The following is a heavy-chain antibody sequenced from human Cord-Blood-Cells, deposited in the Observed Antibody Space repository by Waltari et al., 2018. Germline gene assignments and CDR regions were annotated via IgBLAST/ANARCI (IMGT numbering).Heavy chain of an antibody. CDR1: GWSFCGSY. D-gene: IGHD3-10*01. CDR3: ARTRGYGSGSYYFDY. CDR2: INHSGST. J-gene: IGHJ4*02. Sequence: APLQQWGAGLLKPSAAPPLTRAGHGWSFCGSYRGRMRHPPGKGLEWIGEINHSGSTNYNPSLKSRVTISVDTSKNQFSLKLSSVTAADTAVYYCARTRGYGSGSYYFDYWGQGTLVTVSS. V-gene: IGHV4-34*02.